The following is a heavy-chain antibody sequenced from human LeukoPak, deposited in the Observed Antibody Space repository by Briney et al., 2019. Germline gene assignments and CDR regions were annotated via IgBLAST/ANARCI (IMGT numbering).Heavy chain of an antibody. D-gene: IGHD3-10*01. V-gene: IGHV3-30*04. J-gene: IGHJ4*02. CDR3: ARDGVIYGSGNFDY. CDR1: GFTFSSYV. Sequence: PGGSLRLSCAASGFTFSSYVMHWVRQAPGKGLEWVAIISYDGSNEYYADSVKGRFTISRDNAKNSLYLQINSLRAEDTAMYYCARDGVIYGSGNFDYWGQGTLVTVSS. CDR2: ISYDGSNE.